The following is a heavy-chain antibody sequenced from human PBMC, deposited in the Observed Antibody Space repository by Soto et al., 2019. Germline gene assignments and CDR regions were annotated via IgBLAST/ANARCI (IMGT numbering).Heavy chain of an antibody. J-gene: IGHJ5*02. D-gene: IGHD1-20*01. Sequence: SQTLSLTCAISGDSVSSNSAAWNCIRQSPSRGLEWLGRTYYRSKWFNDYAVSVKSRITINPDTSKNQFSLQLNSVTPEDTAVYYCARRGITGTLGPWGQGTLVTVSP. CDR3: ARRGITGTLGP. CDR1: GDSVSSNSAA. CDR2: TYYRSKWFN. V-gene: IGHV6-1*01.